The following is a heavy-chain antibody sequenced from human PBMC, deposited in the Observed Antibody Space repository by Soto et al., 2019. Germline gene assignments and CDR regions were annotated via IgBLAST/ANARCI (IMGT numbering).Heavy chain of an antibody. J-gene: IGHJ4*02. CDR1: GGPIRSYY. V-gene: IGHV4-59*01. CDR2: IAYTGIT. D-gene: IGHD5-12*01. CDR3: AREGFSGYEALDY. Sequence: QVHLQESGPGLLKPSETLSLTCSVSGGPIRSYYLSWVRQAPGKGLEWIAYIAYTGITGYNPSLRSRVTISGDTSQNVCSLKNTSVTAADTAVYYCAREGFSGYEALDYWGQGILVTVSS.